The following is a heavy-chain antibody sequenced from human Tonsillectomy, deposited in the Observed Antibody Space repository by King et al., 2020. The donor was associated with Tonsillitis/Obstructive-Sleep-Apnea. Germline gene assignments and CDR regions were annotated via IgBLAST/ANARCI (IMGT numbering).Heavy chain of an antibody. J-gene: IGHJ4*02. Sequence: QLVQSGAEVKKPGESLKISCKGSGYSFTSYWIGWVRQMPGKGLEWMGIIYPGDSDTRYSPSFQGQVTISADKSISTAYLQWSSLKASDTAMYYCAISHYYGSGSYYPLGFDYWGQGTLVTVSS. D-gene: IGHD3-10*01. CDR1: GYSFTSYW. V-gene: IGHV5-51*01. CDR3: AISHYYGSGSYYPLGFDY. CDR2: IYPGDSDT.